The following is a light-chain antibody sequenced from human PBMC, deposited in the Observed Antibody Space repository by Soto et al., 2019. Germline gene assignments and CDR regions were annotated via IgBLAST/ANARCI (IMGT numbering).Light chain of an antibody. Sequence: DLQMPQSPSTLSGSVGARATITCRASQTISSWLAWYQQKPGRAPKLLIYDASTLESGVTSRFSGSGSETEFTLTISRLQPDDFATYFCHSRAFGQGTQLEIK. V-gene: IGKV1-5*01. J-gene: IGKJ5*01. CDR2: DAS. CDR1: QTISSW. CDR3: HSRA.